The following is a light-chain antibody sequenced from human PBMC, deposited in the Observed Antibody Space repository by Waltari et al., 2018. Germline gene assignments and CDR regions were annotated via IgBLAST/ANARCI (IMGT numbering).Light chain of an antibody. CDR2: GND. CDR3: ASWDNSLSVEI. J-gene: IGLJ2*01. V-gene: IGLV1-51*02. Sequence: PPSVSAAPGQKVTISCSGSSSSIGNNYVSWYQHLPGTAPKLLMYGNDKRPSWIPDRFSGSKSGTSATLGITGLQTGDEADYYCASWDNSLSVEIIGGGTKLTVL. CDR1: SSSIGNNY.